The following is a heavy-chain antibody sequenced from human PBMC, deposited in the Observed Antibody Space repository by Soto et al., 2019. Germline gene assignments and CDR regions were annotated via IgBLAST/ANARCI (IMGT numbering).Heavy chain of an antibody. V-gene: IGHV3-15*01. Sequence: GGPQRHRYGAADGTFRDAWVGWIRKTQGRGLDWVGRIKSKSDGGTTEYAAPVRGRLTISRDDSKNTLYLQMNSLKTEDTAVYYCTSDLWRIAVMVGSTGVFNPWVQRSSVPGSS. D-gene: IGHD7-27*01. CDR1: DGTFRDAW. J-gene: IGHJ5*02. CDR3: TSDLWRIAVMVGSTGVFNP. CDR2: IKSKSDGGTT.